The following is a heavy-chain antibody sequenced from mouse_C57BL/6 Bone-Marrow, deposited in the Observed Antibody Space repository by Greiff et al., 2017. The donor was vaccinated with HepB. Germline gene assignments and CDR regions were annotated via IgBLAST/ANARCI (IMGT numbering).Heavy chain of an antibody. CDR1: GYTFTDYA. D-gene: IGHD4-1*01. Sequence: VKVVESGPELVRPGVSVKISCKGSGYTFTDYAMHWVKQSHAKSLEWIGVISTYYGDASYNQKFKDKATMTVDKSSSTAYMELDRLTSEDSAVYYCARNWDPYYYARDYWGQGNSVTVSS. V-gene: IGHV1-67*01. J-gene: IGHJ4*01. CDR2: ISTYYGDA. CDR3: ARNWDPYYYARDY.